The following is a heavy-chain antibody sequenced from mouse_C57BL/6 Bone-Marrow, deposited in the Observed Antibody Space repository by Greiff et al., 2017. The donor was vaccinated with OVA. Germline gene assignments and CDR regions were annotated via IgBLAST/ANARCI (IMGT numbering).Heavy chain of an antibody. D-gene: IGHD1-1*01. CDR1: GYTFTSYW. J-gene: IGHJ3*01. CDR2: IDPSDSYT. V-gene: IGHV1-50*01. CDR3: ARGDYGPWFAY. Sequence: VQLQQPGAELVKPGASVKLSCKASGYTFTSYWMQWVKQRPGQGLEWIGEIDPSDSYTNYNQKFKGKATLTVDTSSSTAYMQLSSLTSEDSAVYYCARGDYGPWFAYWGQGTLVTVSA.